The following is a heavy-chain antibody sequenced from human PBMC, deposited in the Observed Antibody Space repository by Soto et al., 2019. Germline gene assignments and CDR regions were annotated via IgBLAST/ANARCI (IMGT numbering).Heavy chain of an antibody. CDR2: ISYDGNNK. CDR3: XXGGSGNYLTYYYYYGMDV. V-gene: IGHV3-30*03. CDR1: GFSLSNNG. D-gene: IGHD3-22*01. J-gene: IGHJ6*02. Sequence: GGSLRLSCAASGFSLSNNGMHWVRQAPGKGLEWVAVISYDGNNKYYADSVKGRFTISRDNSXXTXXXXXXXXXXXXXXMYYXXXGGSGNYLTYYYYYGMDVWGQGTTVTVSS.